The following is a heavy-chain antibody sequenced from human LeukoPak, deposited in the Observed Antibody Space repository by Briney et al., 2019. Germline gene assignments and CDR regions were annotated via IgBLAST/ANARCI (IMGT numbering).Heavy chain of an antibody. CDR1: GFTVSSNY. D-gene: IGHD6-19*01. CDR3: ARDQRAVDEYGMDV. Sequence: QTGGSLRLSCAASGFTVSSNYMSWVRQAPGKGLEWVSVIYSGGSTYYADSVEGRFTISRDNSKNTLYLQMNSLRAEDTAVYYCARDQRAVDEYGMDVWGQGTTVTVSS. CDR2: IYSGGST. J-gene: IGHJ6*02. V-gene: IGHV3-66*01.